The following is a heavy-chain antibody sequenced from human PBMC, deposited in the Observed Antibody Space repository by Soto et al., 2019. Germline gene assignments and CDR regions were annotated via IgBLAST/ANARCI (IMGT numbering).Heavy chain of an antibody. CDR1: GLTFSSYS. D-gene: IGHD2-2*01. J-gene: IGHJ6*03. Sequence: GGSLRLSCEASGLTFSSYSMFWVRQAPGKGLEWVSHISGSGSSMNYTDSVKGRFTISRDNAKNSLYLQMNSLRAEDTAVYYCARKGGLGVVVPAAMDYYYYYMDVWGKGTTVTVSS. CDR2: ISGSGSSM. CDR3: ARKGGLGVVVPAAMDYYYYYMDV. V-gene: IGHV3-48*04.